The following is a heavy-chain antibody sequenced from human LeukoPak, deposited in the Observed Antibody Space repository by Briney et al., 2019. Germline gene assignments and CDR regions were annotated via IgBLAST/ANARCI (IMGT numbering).Heavy chain of an antibody. J-gene: IGHJ4*02. CDR3: ARDPTNTSGRYAYFDS. Sequence: ASVKVSCKASGYTFTHHGISWVRQAPGQGLEWMAWISCYNGDTHYAQKFLGRVTLTTDTSTSTVYMELRTLRSDDTAVYYCARDPTNTSGRYAYFDSWGQGTLVTVSS. CDR2: ISCYNGDT. D-gene: IGHD6-19*01. CDR1: GYTFTHHG. V-gene: IGHV1-18*01.